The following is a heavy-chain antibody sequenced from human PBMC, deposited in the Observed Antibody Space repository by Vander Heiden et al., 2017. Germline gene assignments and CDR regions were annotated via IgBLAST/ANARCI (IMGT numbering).Heavy chain of an antibody. D-gene: IGHD6-6*01. J-gene: IGHJ6*02. Sequence: QVQLVQSGAEVKKPGSSVKVSCKASGGTFSSYAISWGRQAPGQGLEWMGGIIPIFGTANYAQKFQGRVTITADESTSTAYMELSSLRSEDTAVYYCAREGNIAARPDYYYYYGMDVWGQGTTVTVSS. CDR3: AREGNIAARPDYYYYYGMDV. V-gene: IGHV1-69*01. CDR1: GGTFSSYA. CDR2: IIPIFGTA.